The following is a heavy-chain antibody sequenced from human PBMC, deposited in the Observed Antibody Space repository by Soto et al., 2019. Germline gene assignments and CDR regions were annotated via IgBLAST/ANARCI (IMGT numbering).Heavy chain of an antibody. Sequence: QVQLQESGPRLVEASQTLSLTCTVSNASITSSGYYWSWVRQPPGKRLEWIGYIYHSGSTFYSPSLQRRLTMSVDTSKNQFSMPLRSVTAADTAVEHCARISGTYYVPDYWGQGTLVTVSS. CDR2: IYHSGST. CDR3: ARISGTYYVPDY. J-gene: IGHJ4*02. V-gene: IGHV4-31*03. D-gene: IGHD1-26*01. CDR1: NASITSSGYY.